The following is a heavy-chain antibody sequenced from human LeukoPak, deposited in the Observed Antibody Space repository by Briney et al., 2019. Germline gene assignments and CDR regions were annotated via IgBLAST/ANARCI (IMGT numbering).Heavy chain of an antibody. CDR2: IYYSGST. CDR3: AKGGKGFPLGLRFDS. V-gene: IGHV4-30-4*01. J-gene: IGHJ4*02. D-gene: IGHD2-21*01. Sequence: SQTLSLTCTVSGGSISSGDYYWSWIRQPPGKGLEWIGYIYYSGSTYYNPSLKSRVTISVDTSKNQFSLKLSSVTAADTAVYYCAKGGKGFPLGLRFDSWGQGTLVSVSS. CDR1: GGSISSGDYY.